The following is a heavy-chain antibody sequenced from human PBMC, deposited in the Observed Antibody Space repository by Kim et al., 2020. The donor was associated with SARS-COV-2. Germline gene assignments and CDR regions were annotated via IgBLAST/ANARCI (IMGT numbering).Heavy chain of an antibody. Sequence: TYYADSVKGRFTISRDNSKNTLYLQMNSLRAEDTAVYYCAKDVEWLRFTYWGQGTLVTVSS. J-gene: IGHJ4*02. D-gene: IGHD5-12*01. CDR3: AKDVEWLRFTY. V-gene: IGHV3-23*01. CDR2: T.